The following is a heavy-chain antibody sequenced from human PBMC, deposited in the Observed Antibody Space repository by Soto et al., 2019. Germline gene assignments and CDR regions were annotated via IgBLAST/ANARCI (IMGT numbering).Heavy chain of an antibody. D-gene: IGHD1-26*01. CDR3: ARGRVDGGELDL. V-gene: IGHV3-33*01. J-gene: IGHJ4*02. Sequence: VQLVESGGGVVQPGRSLRLSCAASGFTFRTYGMYWVRQAPGKGLEGVAVIWYDASNKYYADSAKGRFTISRDNSENTLYLAINRLRAEDTAAYYCARGRVDGGELDLWGQGTLVTVSS. CDR1: GFTFRTYG. CDR2: IWYDASNK.